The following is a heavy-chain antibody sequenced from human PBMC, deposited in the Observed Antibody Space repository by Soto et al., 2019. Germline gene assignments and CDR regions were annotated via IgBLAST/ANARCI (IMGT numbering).Heavy chain of an antibody. D-gene: IGHD3-22*01. V-gene: IGHV3-23*01. Sequence: EVQLLESGGGLVQPGGSLRLSCAASGFTFSSYAMSWVGQAPGKGLEWVSDISGSGDSTYYADSVKGRFTISRDNSKNTLHLQMNSLRADDTAVYYCAKKADRTGYSHFDSWGQGTLVTVSS. J-gene: IGHJ4*02. CDR3: AKKADRTGYSHFDS. CDR1: GFTFSSYA. CDR2: ISGSGDST.